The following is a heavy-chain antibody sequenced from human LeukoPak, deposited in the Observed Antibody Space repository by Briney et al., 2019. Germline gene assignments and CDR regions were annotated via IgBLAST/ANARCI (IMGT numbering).Heavy chain of an antibody. Sequence: SGGSLRLSCAPPGFTFTAYSMNWVRQAPGRGLEWISYIGPGGDIYYADSVTGRFTVSRDTAKNSLYLQMNGLRVEDTAVYYCARRFDSWGQGTLVTVSS. V-gene: IGHV3-48*01. CDR3: ARRFDS. CDR1: GFTFTAYS. CDR2: IGPGGDI. J-gene: IGHJ4*02.